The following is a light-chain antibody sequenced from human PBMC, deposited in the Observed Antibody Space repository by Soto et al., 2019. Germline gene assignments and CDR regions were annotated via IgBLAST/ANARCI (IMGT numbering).Light chain of an antibody. J-gene: IGKJ2*01. V-gene: IGKV3-20*01. CDR3: QQYGSSLYT. Sequence: EIVLTQSPGTLSLSPGERATLSCRASQSVSSSYLAWYQQKPGQAPRLLIYGASSRATGIPDRFSGSGSGTDFTLTISRLAPDDFAVYYCQQYGSSLYTFGQGTRLEIK. CDR2: GAS. CDR1: QSVSSSY.